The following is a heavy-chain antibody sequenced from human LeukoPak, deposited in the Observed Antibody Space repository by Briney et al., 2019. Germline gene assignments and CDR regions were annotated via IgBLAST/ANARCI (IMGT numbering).Heavy chain of an antibody. CDR3: ANSFQLTTVNY. Sequence: GGSLRLSCAASGFTFSSYWTHWVRQAPGKGLVWVSRINSDGSSTTYADSVKGRFTISRDNAKNTLYLQMNSLRAEDTAVYYCANSFQLTTVNYWGQGTLVTVSS. CDR2: INSDGSST. V-gene: IGHV3-74*01. D-gene: IGHD4-17*01. CDR1: GFTFSSYW. J-gene: IGHJ4*02.